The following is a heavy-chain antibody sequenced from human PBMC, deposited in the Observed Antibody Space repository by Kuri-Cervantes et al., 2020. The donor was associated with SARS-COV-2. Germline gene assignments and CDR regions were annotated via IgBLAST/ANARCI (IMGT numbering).Heavy chain of an antibody. Sequence: GGSLRLSCAASGFTFSSYWMHWVRQAPGKGLEWVSYISSSSSTIYYADSVKGRFTISRDNAKNSLYLQMNSLRDEDTAVYYCARDVLHLDYWGQGTLVTVSS. D-gene: IGHD2-8*01. V-gene: IGHV3-48*02. CDR1: GFTFSSYW. J-gene: IGHJ4*02. CDR2: ISSSSSTI. CDR3: ARDVLHLDY.